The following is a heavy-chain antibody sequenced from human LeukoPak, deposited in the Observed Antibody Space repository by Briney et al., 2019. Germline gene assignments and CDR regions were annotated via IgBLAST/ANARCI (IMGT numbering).Heavy chain of an antibody. Sequence: SETLSLTRTVSGGSISSYYWSWIRQPAGKGLEWIGRIYTSGSTNYNPSLKSRVTMSVDTSKNQFSLKLSSVTAADTAVYYCARWHYGDPPYYYYYMDVWGKGTTVTVSS. D-gene: IGHD4-17*01. CDR2: IYTSGST. V-gene: IGHV4-4*07. J-gene: IGHJ6*03. CDR3: ARWHYGDPPYYYYYMDV. CDR1: GGSISSYY.